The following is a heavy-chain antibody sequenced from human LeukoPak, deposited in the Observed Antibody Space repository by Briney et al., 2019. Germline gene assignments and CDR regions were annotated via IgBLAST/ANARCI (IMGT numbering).Heavy chain of an antibody. D-gene: IGHD1-26*01. CDR3: IVQ. CDR1: GFTFSTYA. Sequence: GGSLRLSCAASGFTFSTYAMTWVRQAPGKGLEWVSSMSSGGTYIYYADSVRGRFTISRDNAKDSLFLLMNSLRVEDTAVYYCIVQWVQGTLVSVSS. V-gene: IGHV3-21*06. CDR2: MSSGGTYI. J-gene: IGHJ4*02.